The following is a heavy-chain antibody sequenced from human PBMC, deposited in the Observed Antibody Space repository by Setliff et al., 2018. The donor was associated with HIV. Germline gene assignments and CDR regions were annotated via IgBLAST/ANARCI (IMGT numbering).Heavy chain of an antibody. D-gene: IGHD2-2*01. J-gene: IGHJ6*03. CDR2: IKGKTDGGTT. V-gene: IGHV3-15*07. CDR3: TTGLYCSSTSCYPILYYYYYYMDV. Sequence: GGSLRLSCAASGFTFSNAWMNWVRQAPGKGLEWVGRIKGKTDGGTTDYAAPVKGRFTISRDDSKNTLYLQMNSLKTEDTAVYYCTTGLYCSSTSCYPILYYYYYYMDVWGKGTTVTVSS. CDR1: GFTFSNAW.